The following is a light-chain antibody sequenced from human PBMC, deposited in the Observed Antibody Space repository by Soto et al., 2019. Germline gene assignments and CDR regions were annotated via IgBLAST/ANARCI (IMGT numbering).Light chain of an antibody. CDR3: QQSYSTPPT. Sequence: DIQMTQSPSSLSASVGDRVIITCPASQRISSYLNFYQQKPGKAPKFLSYAASSWQSGVPSRFRGSGSETALTLTISRLKPDDVATYYCQQSYSTPPTLSPGTRMEIK. J-gene: IGKJ5*01. CDR1: QRISSY. CDR2: AAS. V-gene: IGKV1-39*01.